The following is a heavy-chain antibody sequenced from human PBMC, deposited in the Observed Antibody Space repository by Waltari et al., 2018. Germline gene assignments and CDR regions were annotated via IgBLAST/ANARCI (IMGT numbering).Heavy chain of an antibody. CDR1: GYTFSGSY. V-gene: IGHV1-2*02. J-gene: IGHJ4*02. CDR3: ARGGYNSGRWN. D-gene: IGHD6-19*01. CDR2: INPYNGGT. Sequence: QVQLVQSGAEVKKPGASVKISCRASGYTFSGSYMHWVAQAPGQGREWMGWINPYNGGTNYAQKFQGRVTMTIDTSISTAYMQLSRLRYDDTAMYYCARGGYNSGRWNWGQGTLVTVSS.